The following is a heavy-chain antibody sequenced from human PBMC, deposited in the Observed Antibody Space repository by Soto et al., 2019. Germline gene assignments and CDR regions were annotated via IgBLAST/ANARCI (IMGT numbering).Heavy chain of an antibody. D-gene: IGHD3-10*01. CDR2: INPNSGGT. CDR3: ARGVGEGSVYYYYYGMDV. V-gene: IGHV1-2*04. J-gene: IGHJ6*02. Sequence: ASVKVSCKASGYTFTGYYMHWVRQAPGQGLEWMGWINPNSGGTNYAQKFQGWVTMTRDTSISTAYMELSRLRSEDTAVYYCARGVGEGSVYYYYYGMDVWGQGTTVTVSS. CDR1: GYTFTGYY.